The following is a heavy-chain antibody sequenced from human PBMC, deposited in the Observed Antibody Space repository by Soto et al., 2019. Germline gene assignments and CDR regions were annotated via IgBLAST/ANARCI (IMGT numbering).Heavy chain of an antibody. CDR1: GFTFSSYS. CDR2: ISSSSSTI. V-gene: IGHV3-48*02. Sequence: EVQLVESGGGLVQPGGSLRLSCAASGFTFSSYSMNWVHQAPGKGLEWVSYISSSSSTIYYADSVKGRFTISRDNAKNSLYLQMYSLRDEDTAVYYCARARRIQQSLVFGGQGTLVTVSS. J-gene: IGHJ4*02. D-gene: IGHD5-18*01. CDR3: ARARRIQQSLVF.